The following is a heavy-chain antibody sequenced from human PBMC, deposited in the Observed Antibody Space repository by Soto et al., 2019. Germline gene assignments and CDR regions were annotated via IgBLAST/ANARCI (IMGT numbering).Heavy chain of an antibody. D-gene: IGHD2-15*01. CDR1: GGAISSYY. J-gene: IGHJ6*03. Sequence: SETLSLTCTVFGGAISSYYWSWIRQPPGKGLEWIGYIYYSGSTNYNPSLKSRVTISVDTSKNQFSLKLSSVTAADTAVYYCARRKLHCSGGSCYWNPSLHYYYLLDVWGKGTTVIVSS. CDR2: IYYSGST. V-gene: IGHV4-59*08. CDR3: ARRKLHCSGGSCYWNPSLHYYYLLDV.